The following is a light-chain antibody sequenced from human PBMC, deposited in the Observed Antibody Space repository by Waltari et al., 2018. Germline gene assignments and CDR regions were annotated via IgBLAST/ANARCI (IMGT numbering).Light chain of an antibody. J-gene: IGKJ4*01. Sequence: DIQVTQSPSSLSASVGDRVPIPCRPSQSISTSLNWYQQKPGKPPKLLIFAASALQSGVSSRFSGSGSQTDFTLTIRNLQPEDFATYYCQQSYRAPQTFGGGTKVDMK. CDR3: QQSYRAPQT. CDR2: AAS. CDR1: QSISTS. V-gene: IGKV1-39*01.